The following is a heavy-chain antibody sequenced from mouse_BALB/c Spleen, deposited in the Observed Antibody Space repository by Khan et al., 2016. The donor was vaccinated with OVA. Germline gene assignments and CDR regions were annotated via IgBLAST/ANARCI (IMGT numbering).Heavy chain of an antibody. D-gene: IGHD1-1*01. CDR3: ARSNYYGSGLYAMDY. CDR1: GYTFTSYW. J-gene: IGHJ4*01. V-gene: IGHV1S41*01. Sequence: DLVMPGAAVTLSCKASGYTFTSYWINWIKQRPGQGLEWIGRIAPGSGSTSSNDMFKGKATLTVDASSSTAYIQLSSLSSEDSAVYFCARSNYYGSGLYAMDYWGRGTSVTVSS. CDR2: IAPGSGST.